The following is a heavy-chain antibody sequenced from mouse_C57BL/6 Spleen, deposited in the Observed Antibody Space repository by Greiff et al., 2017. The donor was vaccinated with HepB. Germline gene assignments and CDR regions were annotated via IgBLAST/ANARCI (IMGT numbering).Heavy chain of an antibody. J-gene: IGHJ2*01. CDR3: ARGTYDYSDYYFDD. D-gene: IGHD2-4*01. CDR2: ISGGGGNT. CDR1: GFTFSSYT. Sequence: DVKLVESGGGLVKPGGSLKLSCAASGFTFSSYTMSWVRQTPEKRLEWVATISGGGGNTYYPDSVKGRFTISRDNAKNTLYLQMSSLRSEDTALYFCARGTYDYSDYYFDDWGPGTTLTVSS. V-gene: IGHV5-9*01.